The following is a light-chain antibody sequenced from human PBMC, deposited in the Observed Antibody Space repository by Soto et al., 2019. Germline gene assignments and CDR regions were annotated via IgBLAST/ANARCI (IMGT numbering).Light chain of an antibody. J-gene: IGKJ5*01. V-gene: IGKV3-20*01. CDR2: GTS. CDR3: QEFGTSPLLT. Sequence: IVLTQSPGTLSLSPGDRATLSCRASQTVTSSHLAWYQQKPGQAPRLLIYGTSTRATGIADRFSGSGSGTDFTLTISRLEPEDFAVYYCQEFGTSPLLTFGQGTRLEIK. CDR1: QTVTSSH.